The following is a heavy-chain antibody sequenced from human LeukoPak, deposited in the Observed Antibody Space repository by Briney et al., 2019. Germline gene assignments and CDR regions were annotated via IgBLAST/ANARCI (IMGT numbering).Heavy chain of an antibody. CDR1: GFTFSSYA. CDR3: ATDEWELNHGMDV. CDR2: ISGSGGST. Sequence: GGSLRLSCAASGFTFSSYAMSWVRQAPGKGLEWVSAISGSGGSTYYADSVKGRFTISRDNSKNTLYLQMNSLRAEDTAVYYCATDEWELNHGMDVWGQGTTVTVSS. J-gene: IGHJ6*02. D-gene: IGHD1-26*01. V-gene: IGHV3-23*01.